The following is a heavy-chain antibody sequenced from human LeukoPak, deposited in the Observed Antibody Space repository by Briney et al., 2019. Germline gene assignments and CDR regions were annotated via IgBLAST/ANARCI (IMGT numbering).Heavy chain of an antibody. D-gene: IGHD3-3*01. CDR3: ARSHRNVLRFLEWFSHGMDV. J-gene: IGHJ6*02. V-gene: IGHV4-34*01. Sequence: PSETLPLTCAVYGGSFSGYYWSWIRQPPGKGLEWIGEINHSGSTNYNPSLKSRVTISVDTSKNQFSLKLSSVTAADTAVYYCARSHRNVLRFLEWFSHGMDVWGQGTTVTVSS. CDR1: GGSFSGYY. CDR2: INHSGST.